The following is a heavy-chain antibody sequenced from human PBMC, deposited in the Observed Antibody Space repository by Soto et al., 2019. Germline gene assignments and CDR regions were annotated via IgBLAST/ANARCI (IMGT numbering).Heavy chain of an antibody. CDR3: ARQVRRYFDWLPLLGWFDP. CDR1: GYSFTSYW. J-gene: IGHJ5*02. D-gene: IGHD3-9*01. CDR2: IYPGDSDT. Sequence: GESLKISCKGSGYSFTSYWIGWVRQMPGKGLEWMGIIYPGDSDTRYSPSFQGQVTISADKSISTAYLQWSSLKASDTAMYYCARQVRRYFDWLPLLGWFDPWGQGTLVTVSS. V-gene: IGHV5-51*01.